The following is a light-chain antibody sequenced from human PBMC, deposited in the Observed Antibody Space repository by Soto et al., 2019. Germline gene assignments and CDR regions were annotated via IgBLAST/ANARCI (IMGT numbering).Light chain of an antibody. V-gene: IGLV2-14*01. CDR3: SSHTSGSTRV. Sequence: QSALTQPASVSGSPGQSIAISCTGTSGDVGGYDYVSWYQQHPDKAPKLMIYEVTKRPPWVSNRFSGSKSGNTASLTISGLQPEDEADYYCSSHTSGSTRVFGSGTKLTVL. CDR1: SGDVGGYDY. CDR2: EVT. J-gene: IGLJ1*01.